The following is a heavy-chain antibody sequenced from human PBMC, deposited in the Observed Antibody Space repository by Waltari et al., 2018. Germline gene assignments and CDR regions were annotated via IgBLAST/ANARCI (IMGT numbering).Heavy chain of an antibody. J-gene: IGHJ6*02. V-gene: IGHV1-69*08. CDR2: IIPILGTA. Sequence: QVQLVQSGAEVKKPGSSVQVSCKASGGTFSSYAIRWVRQAPGPGLEWMGRIIPILGTANDEQKCQGRVTITADKSTSTAYMELSRLRSEDTAVYYCARDAGKDTICGVDYGMDVWGQGTTVTVSS. CDR3: ARDAGKDTICGVDYGMDV. D-gene: IGHD3-3*01. CDR1: GGTFSSYA.